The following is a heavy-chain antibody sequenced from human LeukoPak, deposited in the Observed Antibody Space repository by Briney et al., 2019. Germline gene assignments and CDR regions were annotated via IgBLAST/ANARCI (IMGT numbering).Heavy chain of an antibody. D-gene: IGHD1-26*01. J-gene: IGHJ5*02. V-gene: IGHV1-2*04. Sequence: ASVKVSCKASGYTFTGYYMHWVRQAPGQGLEWMGWINPNSGGTNYAQKFQGWVTTTRDTSISTAYMELSRLRSDDTAVYYCVRSGSYLTGFDPWGQGTLVTVSS. CDR2: INPNSGGT. CDR3: VRSGSYLTGFDP. CDR1: GYTFTGYY.